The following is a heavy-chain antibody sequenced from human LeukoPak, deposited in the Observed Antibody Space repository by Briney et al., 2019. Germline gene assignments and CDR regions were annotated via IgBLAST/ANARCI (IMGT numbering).Heavy chain of an antibody. CDR2: ISSSGSTI. CDR1: GFTFSSYE. V-gene: IGHV3-48*03. CDR3: AKAGVTFGGLIVYFDY. D-gene: IGHD3-16*02. J-gene: IGHJ4*02. Sequence: GGSLRLSCAASGFTFSSYEMNWVRQAPGKGLEWVSYISSSGSTIYYADSVKGRFTISRDNAKNTLYLQMNSLRAEDTAVYYCAKAGVTFGGLIVYFDYWGQGTLVTVSS.